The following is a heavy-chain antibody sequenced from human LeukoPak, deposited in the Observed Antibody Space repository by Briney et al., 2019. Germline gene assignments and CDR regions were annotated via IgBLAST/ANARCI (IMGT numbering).Heavy chain of an antibody. CDR2: IYYSGST. V-gene: IGHV4-39*07. CDR1: GGSISSSSYY. D-gene: IGHD1-26*01. J-gene: IGHJ4*02. Sequence: SETLSLTCTVSGGSISSSSYYWGWIRQPPGKGLEWIGSIYYSGSTYYNPSLKSRVTMSVDTSKNQFSLKLSSVTAADTAVYYCARDVAGATWMYFDYWGQGTLVTVSS. CDR3: ARDVAGATWMYFDY.